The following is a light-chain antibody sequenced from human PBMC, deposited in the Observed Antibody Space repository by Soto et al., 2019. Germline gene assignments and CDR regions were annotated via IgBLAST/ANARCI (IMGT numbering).Light chain of an antibody. CDR1: QSIRTY. J-gene: IGKJ2*01. V-gene: IGKV1-39*01. Sequence: DIQMTQSPSSLSASVGDRVTITCRASQSIRTYLNWYQQKPGKAPNLLIYAASSLQGGVPSRFSGSGSGTDFTLTISSLQPEDFATYYCQQSYSTPEYTFGQGTKLEIK. CDR2: AAS. CDR3: QQSYSTPEYT.